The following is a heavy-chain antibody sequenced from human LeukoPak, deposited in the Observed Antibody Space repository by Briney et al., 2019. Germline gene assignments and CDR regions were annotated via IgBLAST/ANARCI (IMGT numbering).Heavy chain of an antibody. J-gene: IGHJ4*02. V-gene: IGHV1-3*01. CDR2: INAGNGNT. Sequence: ASVKVSCKASGYTFTSYAMHWVRQAPGQRLEWMGWINAGNGNTKYSQKFQGRVTITRDTSASTAYMELSSLRSEDTAVYYCARQGAGTTFYFDYWGQGTLVTVSS. CDR1: GYTFTSYA. CDR3: ARQGAGTTFYFDY. D-gene: IGHD1-1*01.